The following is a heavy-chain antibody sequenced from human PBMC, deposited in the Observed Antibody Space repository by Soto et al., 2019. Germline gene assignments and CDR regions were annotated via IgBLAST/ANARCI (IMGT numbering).Heavy chain of an antibody. Sequence: EVQLVESGGALVQPGGSLRLSCAASGFTFSSYWMSWVRQAPGKGLEWVTNIKQDGSEKYYVDSVKGRFTISRDNAKNSLYLQMNSLSAEDTAVYYCASSSSPPNPFDPWGQGTLVTVSS. CDR2: IKQDGSEK. J-gene: IGHJ5*02. D-gene: IGHD6-13*01. CDR3: ASSSSPPNPFDP. CDR1: GFTFSSYW. V-gene: IGHV3-7*01.